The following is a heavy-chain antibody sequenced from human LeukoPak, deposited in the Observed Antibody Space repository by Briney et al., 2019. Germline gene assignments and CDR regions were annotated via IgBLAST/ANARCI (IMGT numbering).Heavy chain of an antibody. CDR3: ARHIRGTTRNYYFDY. V-gene: IGHV4-39*01. CDR1: GGSISSSSYY. J-gene: IGHJ4*02. D-gene: IGHD1-1*01. Sequence: SETLSLTCTVSGGSISSSSYYWGWIRQPPGKGLEWIGIIYYSGSTYYNPSLKSRVTISVDTSKNQFSLKLSSVTAADTAVYYCARHIRGTTRNYYFDYWGQGTLVTVSS. CDR2: IYYSGST.